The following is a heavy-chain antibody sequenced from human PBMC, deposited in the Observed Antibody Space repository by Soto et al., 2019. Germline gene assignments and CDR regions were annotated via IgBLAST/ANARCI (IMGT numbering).Heavy chain of an antibody. V-gene: IGHV4-59*12. D-gene: IGHD1-26*01. J-gene: IGHJ4*02. CDR1: GGSIDTFY. CDR2: IYYSGST. CDR3: ARVKGGKYHNNLYLVDS. Sequence: SETLSLTCSVSGGSIDTFYWSWICQPPGKGLEWIGYIYYSGSTYYNPSLRSRVSISVDTSNNQFSLRLTSVTAADTAVYYCARVKGGKYHNNLYLVDSWGQGSLVTVSS.